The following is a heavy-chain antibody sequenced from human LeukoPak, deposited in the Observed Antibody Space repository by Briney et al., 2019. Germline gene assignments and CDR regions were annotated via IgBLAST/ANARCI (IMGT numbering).Heavy chain of an antibody. J-gene: IGHJ4*02. CDR2: INWNGGST. Sequence: GGSLRLSCAASGFTFDDYGMSWVRQAPGKGLEWVSGINWNGGSTGYADSVKGRFTISRENAKSSLYLQMNSLRVEDTAVYYCARAAYPSRRSFDFWGQGTLVTVSS. D-gene: IGHD3-16*01. CDR1: GFTFDDYG. CDR3: ARAAYPSRRSFDF. V-gene: IGHV3-20*04.